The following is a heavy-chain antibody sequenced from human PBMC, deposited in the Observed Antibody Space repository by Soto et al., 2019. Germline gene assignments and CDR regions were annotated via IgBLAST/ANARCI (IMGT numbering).Heavy chain of an antibody. CDR1: GGSFSCYY. Sequence: SETLSLTCAVYGGSFSCYYWSWIRQPPGKGLEWIGEINHSGSTNYNPSLKSRVTISVDTSKNQFSLKLSSVTAADTAVYYCARVGQQQLEPEEGTHFDYWGQGTLVTVSS. CDR3: ARVGQQQLEPEEGTHFDY. J-gene: IGHJ4*02. D-gene: IGHD6-13*01. V-gene: IGHV4-34*01. CDR2: INHSGST.